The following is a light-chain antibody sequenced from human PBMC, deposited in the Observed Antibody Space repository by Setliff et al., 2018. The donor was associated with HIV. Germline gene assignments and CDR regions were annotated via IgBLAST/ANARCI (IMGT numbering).Light chain of an antibody. CDR1: QSVSSNY. J-gene: IGKJ1*01. V-gene: IGKV3-20*01. CDR3: QQYGDSSWT. CDR2: GTS. Sequence: DIVLTQSPGTLSLSPGERATLSCTASQSVSSNYLAWFQQKPGQAPRLLIFGTSTRATDIPDRFSGSGSGTDFTLTISRLEPEDFAVYFCQQYGDSSWTFGQGTKVDIK.